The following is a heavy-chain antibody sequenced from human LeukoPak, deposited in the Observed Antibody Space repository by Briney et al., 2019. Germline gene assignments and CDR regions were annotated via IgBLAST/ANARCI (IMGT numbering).Heavy chain of an antibody. CDR2: IRYDGSNK. CDR1: GFTFSSYG. Sequence: GGSLRLSCAASGFTFSSYGMHWVRQAPGKGLEWVAFIRYDGSNKYYADSVKGRFTTSRDNSKNTLYLQMNSLRAEDTAVYYCAKDGVVVVPAARGRGLYYYMDVWGKGTAVTVSS. V-gene: IGHV3-30*02. D-gene: IGHD2-2*01. CDR3: AKDGVVVVPAARGRGLYYYMDV. J-gene: IGHJ6*03.